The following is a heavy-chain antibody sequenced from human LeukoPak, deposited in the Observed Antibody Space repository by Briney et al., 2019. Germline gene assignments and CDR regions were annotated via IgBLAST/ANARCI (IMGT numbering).Heavy chain of an antibody. Sequence: SETLSLTCTVSGGSISSYYWSWIRQPPGKGLEWIGYIYYSGSTNYNPSLKSRVTISVDTSKNQFSLKLSSVTAADTAVYYCARDTRYCSSTSCYNWFDPWGQGTLVTVSS. CDR2: IYYSGST. CDR3: ARDTRYCSSTSCYNWFDP. V-gene: IGHV4-59*01. J-gene: IGHJ5*02. CDR1: GGSISSYY. D-gene: IGHD2-2*01.